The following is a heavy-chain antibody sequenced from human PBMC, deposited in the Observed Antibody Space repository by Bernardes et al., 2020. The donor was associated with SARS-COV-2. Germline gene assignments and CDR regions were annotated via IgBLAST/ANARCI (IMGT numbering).Heavy chain of an antibody. J-gene: IGHJ4*02. Sequence: GGSLRLSCVASGFTVSNNHVTCFRQAPGKGLECVSVLYGVGTPYYADSVRGRFTISRDTSKNTVYLQMSSLRADDTATYYCAGYGGNSYWGQGTQVNVSS. CDR2: LYGVGTP. V-gene: IGHV3-53*01. CDR1: GFTVSNNH. D-gene: IGHD4-17*01. CDR3: AGYGGNSY.